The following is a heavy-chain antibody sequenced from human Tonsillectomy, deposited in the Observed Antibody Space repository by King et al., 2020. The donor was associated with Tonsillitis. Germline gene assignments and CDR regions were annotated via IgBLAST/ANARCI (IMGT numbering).Heavy chain of an antibody. CDR1: GYSISSGYY. J-gene: IGHJ5*02. CDR3: ARGRQGMVRGVNNWFDP. D-gene: IGHD3-10*01. Sequence: HVQLQESGPGLVKPSETLSLTCTVSGYSISSGYYWGWIRQPPGKGLEWIGSIYHSGSTYYNPSLKSRVTISVDTSKNQFSLKLSSVTAADTAVYYCARGRQGMVRGVNNWFDPWGQGTLVTVSS. V-gene: IGHV4-38-2*02. CDR2: IYHSGST.